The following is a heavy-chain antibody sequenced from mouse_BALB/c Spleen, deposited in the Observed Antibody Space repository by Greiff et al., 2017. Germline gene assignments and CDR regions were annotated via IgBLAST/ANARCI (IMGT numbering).Heavy chain of an antibody. D-gene: IGHD4-1*01. CDR1: GFTFSSYG. J-gene: IGHJ3*01. CDR2: ISSGGSYT. Sequence: EVKLMESGGDLVKPGGSLKLSCAASGFTFSSYGMSWVRQTPDKRLEWVATISSGGSYTYYPDSVKGRFTISRENAKNTLYLQMSSLKSDDTALYYCARHKNCGDCFAYWGQGTLVTVSA. V-gene: IGHV5-6*01. CDR3: ARHKNCGDCFAY.